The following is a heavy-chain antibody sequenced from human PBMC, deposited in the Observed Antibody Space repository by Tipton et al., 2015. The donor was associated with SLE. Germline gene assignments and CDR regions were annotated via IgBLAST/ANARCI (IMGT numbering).Heavy chain of an antibody. D-gene: IGHD5-18*01. CDR2: IYHSGTT. CDR3: ARWIPLTGINV. V-gene: IGHV4-4*02. J-gene: IGHJ6*02. CDR1: GGSISSTNW. Sequence: TLSLTCAVSGGSISSTNWWNWVRQPPGKGLEWIGEIYHSGTTYYNPSLKSRVTISLDKSMNQFSLRLSSVTAADTAVYYCARWIPLTGINVWGQGATVTVSS.